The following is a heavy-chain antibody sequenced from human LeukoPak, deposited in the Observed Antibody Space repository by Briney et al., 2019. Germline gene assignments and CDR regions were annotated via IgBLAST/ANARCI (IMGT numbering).Heavy chain of an antibody. Sequence: GGSLRLSCGVSGFIFKNYAMAWVRQAPGKGLEWVAGVNSAGSSTFYADSVKGRFTISRDNPKNTLSLQMNSLRGEDTAIYYCAKNHYTAAAFFDYWGQGTLVAVSS. J-gene: IGHJ4*02. V-gene: IGHV3-23*01. CDR2: VNSAGSST. CDR3: AKNHYTAAAFFDY. CDR1: GFIFKNYA. D-gene: IGHD4-11*01.